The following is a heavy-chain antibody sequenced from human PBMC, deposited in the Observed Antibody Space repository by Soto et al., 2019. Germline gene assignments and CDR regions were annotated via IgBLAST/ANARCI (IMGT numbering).Heavy chain of an antibody. V-gene: IGHV4-31*03. CDR3: ARDGVMSTYYFDY. Sequence: QVQLQESGPGLVKPSQTLSLTCTVSGGSISSGAYYWSWIRQHPGKGLEWIGYIYYSGSTYYNPSLKSRVTISEDPSKLQFALKLSSVTAADTGVYYCARDGVMSTYYFDYWGQGTLVTVSS. CDR2: IYYSGST. D-gene: IGHD2-8*01. CDR1: GGSISSGAYY. J-gene: IGHJ4*02.